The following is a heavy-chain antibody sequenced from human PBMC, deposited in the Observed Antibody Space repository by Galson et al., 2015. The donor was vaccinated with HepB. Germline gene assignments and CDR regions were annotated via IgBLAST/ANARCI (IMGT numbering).Heavy chain of an antibody. Sequence: LSLTCTVSGGSISSGGYYWSWIRQHPGKGLEWIGYIYYSGSTYYNPSLKSRVTISVDTSKNQFSLKLSSVTAADTAVYYCARENRVLWSIYYYGMDVWGQGTTVTVSS. CDR3: ARENRVLWSIYYYGMDV. CDR2: IYYSGST. CDR1: GGSISSGGYY. J-gene: IGHJ6*02. V-gene: IGHV4-31*03. D-gene: IGHD3-10*01.